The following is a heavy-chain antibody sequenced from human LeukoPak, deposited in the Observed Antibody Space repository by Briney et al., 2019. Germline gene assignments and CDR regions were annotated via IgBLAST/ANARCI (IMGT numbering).Heavy chain of an antibody. CDR3: ARVMGPLTYQDDAFDI. CDR1: GGTFSSYA. V-gene: IGHV1-69*13. Sequence: ASVKVSCMASGGTFSSYAISWVRQAPGQGLEWMGGIIPIFGTANYAQKFQGRVTITADESTSTAYMELSRPRSDDTAVYYCARVMGPLTYQDDAFDIWGQGTMVTVSS. J-gene: IGHJ3*02. CDR2: IIPIFGTA. D-gene: IGHD1-26*01.